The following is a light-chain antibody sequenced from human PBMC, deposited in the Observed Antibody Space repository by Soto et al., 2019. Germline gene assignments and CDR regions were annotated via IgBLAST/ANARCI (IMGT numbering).Light chain of an antibody. V-gene: IGKV3-15*01. CDR2: GAS. CDR1: QSVDSK. J-gene: IGKJ1*01. CDR3: QHYSTWLWT. Sequence: EIVMTQSPATLSVSPGERATLSCRASQSVDSKLAWYQQKPGQGPRLLIYGASSRATGIPARFSGSGSGTEFTLTISSLQSEEFAVDYCQHYSTWLWTFGEGTKVEIK.